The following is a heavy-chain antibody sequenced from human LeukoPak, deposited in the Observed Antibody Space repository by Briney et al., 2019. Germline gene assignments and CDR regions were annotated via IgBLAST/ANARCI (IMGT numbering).Heavy chain of an antibody. CDR3: ARRSQTAAGRGIDY. Sequence: SETLSLTCTVSGGSINSSSSYYWAWIRQPPGKGLEWIGTMSSSGSTYYNPSLKSRVTISGDMSKNQFSLKLSSVTAADTAVFYCARRSQTAAGRGIDYWGQGTLVTVSS. D-gene: IGHD6-13*01. CDR2: MSSSGST. CDR1: GGSINSSSSYY. V-gene: IGHV4-39*01. J-gene: IGHJ4*02.